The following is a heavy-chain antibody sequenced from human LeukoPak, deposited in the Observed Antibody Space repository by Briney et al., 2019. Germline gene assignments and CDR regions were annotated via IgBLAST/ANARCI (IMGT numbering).Heavy chain of an antibody. Sequence: GGSLRLSCAVSGFTFSSYWMTWVRQAPGKGLQWVANINPDGSAQYYVDSVKGRFTISRDNSKNTLYLQMNSLRAEDTAVYYCAKGPRSVYDSSGYYFYYYYMDVWGKGTTVTVSS. CDR3: AKGPRSVYDSSGYYFYYYYMDV. CDR2: INPDGSAQ. V-gene: IGHV3-7*03. D-gene: IGHD3-22*01. J-gene: IGHJ6*03. CDR1: GFTFSSYW.